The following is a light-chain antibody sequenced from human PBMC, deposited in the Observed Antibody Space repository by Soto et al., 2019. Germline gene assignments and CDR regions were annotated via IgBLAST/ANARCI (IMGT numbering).Light chain of an antibody. CDR2: KAC. CDR1: QSISSW. Sequence: DIQMTQSPSTLSASVGDRVTITCRASQSISSWLAWYQQKPGKASMLLIYKACSLESGVPSRFSCSGSGTQFTLTISSLLPDYFATYYCQQYGSFWTFGQGTKVDIK. V-gene: IGKV1-5*03. CDR3: QQYGSFWT. J-gene: IGKJ1*01.